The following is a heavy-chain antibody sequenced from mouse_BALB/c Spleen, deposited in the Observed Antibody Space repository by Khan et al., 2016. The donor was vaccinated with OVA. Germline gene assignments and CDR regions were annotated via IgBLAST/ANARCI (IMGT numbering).Heavy chain of an antibody. J-gene: IGHJ4*01. CDR1: GYTFTSYW. CDR3: ARSNYYDSSLYAMDY. V-gene: IGHV1S41*01. CDR2: IGPGSGST. Sequence: DLVKPGASVKLSCKASGYTFTSYWINWIKQRPGQGLEWIGRIGPGSGSTSYNEMFTGKATLTVDTTSTTAYIQLSSLSSEDSAVYSCARSNYYDSSLYAMDYWGQGTSVTVSS. D-gene: IGHD1-1*01.